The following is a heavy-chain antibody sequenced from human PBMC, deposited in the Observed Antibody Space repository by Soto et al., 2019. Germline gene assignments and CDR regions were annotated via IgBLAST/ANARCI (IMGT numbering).Heavy chain of an antibody. CDR2: ISSSGSTI. J-gene: IGHJ6*02. CDR1: GCTFSSYE. CDR3: AREQKDGMDV. V-gene: IGHV3-48*03. Sequence: PGGSLRLSCAASGCTFSSYEMNWVRQAPGKGLEWVSYISSSGSTIYYADSVKGRFTISRDNAKNSLYLQMNSLRAEDTAVYYCAREQKDGMDVWGQGTTVTVS.